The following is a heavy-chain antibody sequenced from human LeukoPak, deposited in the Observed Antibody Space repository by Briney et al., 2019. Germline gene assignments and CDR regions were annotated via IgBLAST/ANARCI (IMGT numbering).Heavy chain of an antibody. Sequence: PSETLSLPCTVSGGSISSSSYYWGWIRQPPGKGLEWIGSIYYSGSTYYNPSLKSRVTISVDTSKNQFSLKLSSVTAADTAVYYCARVRVRITIFGVVIDRQFDYWGQGTLVTVSS. V-gene: IGHV4-39*07. D-gene: IGHD3-3*01. J-gene: IGHJ4*02. CDR2: IYYSGST. CDR1: GGSISSSSYY. CDR3: ARVRVRITIFGVVIDRQFDY.